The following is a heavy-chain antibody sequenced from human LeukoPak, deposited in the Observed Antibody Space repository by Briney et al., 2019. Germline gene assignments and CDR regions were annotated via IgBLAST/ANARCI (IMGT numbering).Heavy chain of an antibody. V-gene: IGHV4-31*03. J-gene: IGHJ4*02. Sequence: SETLSLTCTVSGGSISSGGYYWSWIRPHPGEGLEWIGYIYYSGSTYYNPSLKSRVTISVDTSKNQFSLKLSSVTAADTAVYYCARGYRAEFDYWGQGTLVTVSS. CDR3: ARGYRAEFDY. CDR1: GGSISSGGYY. D-gene: IGHD1-26*01. CDR2: IYYSGST.